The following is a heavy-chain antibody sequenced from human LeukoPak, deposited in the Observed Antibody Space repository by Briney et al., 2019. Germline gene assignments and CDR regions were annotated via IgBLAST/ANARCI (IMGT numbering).Heavy chain of an antibody. CDR1: GFTFSIYS. CDR2: ISSSSSTI. CDR3: ASPSRFDY. J-gene: IGHJ4*02. V-gene: IGHV3-48*01. Sequence: GGSLRLSCAASGFTFSIYSMNWVRQAPGKGLEWVSYISSSSSTIYYADSVKGRFTISRDNAKNSLYLQMNSLRAEDTAVYYCASPSRFDYWGQGTLVTVSS.